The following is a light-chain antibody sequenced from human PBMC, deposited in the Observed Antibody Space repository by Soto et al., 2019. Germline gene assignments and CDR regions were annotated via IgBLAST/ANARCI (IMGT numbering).Light chain of an antibody. Sequence: SSEVTQPPSVSVAPGQAARITCGGSDIGSESVHWYQQKPGQASVLVVYDDSARPSGIPERLSGSNSGNTATLTMSRVEVGDDADNHCQVWDSSGDLPPVVFGGGTKLTVL. J-gene: IGLJ2*01. CDR2: DDS. CDR3: QVWDSSGDLPPVV. CDR1: DIGSES. V-gene: IGLV3-21*02.